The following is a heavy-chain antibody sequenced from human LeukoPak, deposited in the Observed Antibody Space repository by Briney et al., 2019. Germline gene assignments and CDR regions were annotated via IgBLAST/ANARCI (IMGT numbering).Heavy chain of an antibody. J-gene: IGHJ4*02. CDR2: INHSGGT. D-gene: IGHD6-6*01. Sequence: SETLSLTCAVYGGSFSGYYWSWIRQPPGKGLEWIGEINHSGGTNYNPSLKSRVTISVDTSKNQFSLKLGSVTAADTAVYYCARARGSRQLVQKRGYFDYWGQGTLVTVSS. CDR3: ARARGSRQLVQKRGYFDY. V-gene: IGHV4-34*01. CDR1: GGSFSGYY.